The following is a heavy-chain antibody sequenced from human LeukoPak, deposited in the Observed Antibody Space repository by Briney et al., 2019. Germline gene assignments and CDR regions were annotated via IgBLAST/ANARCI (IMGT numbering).Heavy chain of an antibody. J-gene: IGHJ3*02. Sequence: SETLSLTCAVYGGSFSGYYWSWIRQPPGKGLEWIGEINHSGSTNYNPSLKSRVTISVDTSKNQFSLKLSSVTAADTAVNYCARAYYYDSSGYYYSDAFDIWGQGTMVTVSS. V-gene: IGHV4-34*01. D-gene: IGHD3-22*01. CDR3: ARAYYYDSSGYYYSDAFDI. CDR2: INHSGST. CDR1: GGSFSGYY.